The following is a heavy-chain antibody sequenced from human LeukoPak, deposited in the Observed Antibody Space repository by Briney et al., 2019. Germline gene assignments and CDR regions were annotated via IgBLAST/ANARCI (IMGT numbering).Heavy chain of an antibody. CDR3: ARGLVAHYDY. D-gene: IGHD2-8*02. CDR1: GGSFSGYY. CDR2: INHSGST. Sequence: SETLSLTCAVYGGSFSGYYWSWIRQPPGEGLEWIGEINHSGSTNYNPSLKSRVTISVDTSKNQFSLKLSSVTAADTAVYYCARGLVAHYDYWGQGTLVTVSS. J-gene: IGHJ4*02. V-gene: IGHV4-34*01.